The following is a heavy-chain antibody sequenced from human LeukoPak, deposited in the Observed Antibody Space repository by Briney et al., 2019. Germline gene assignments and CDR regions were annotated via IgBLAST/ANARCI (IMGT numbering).Heavy chain of an antibody. V-gene: IGHV1-24*01. CDR1: AYTLTELS. CDR2: FDPEDGET. CDR3: ATGPYYYDSSGYFRYYGMDV. J-gene: IGHJ6*02. D-gene: IGHD3-22*01. Sequence: ASVKVSCKVSAYTLTELSMHWVRQAPGKGLEWMGGFDPEDGETIYAQKFQGRVTMTEDTSTDTAYMELSSLRSEDTAVYYCATGPYYYDSSGYFRYYGMDVWGQGTTVTVSS.